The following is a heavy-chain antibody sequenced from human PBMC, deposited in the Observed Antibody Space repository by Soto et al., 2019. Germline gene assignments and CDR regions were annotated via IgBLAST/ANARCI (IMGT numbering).Heavy chain of an antibody. CDR1: GGSVSSGSYY. Sequence: LSLTCTVSGGSVSSGSYYWSWIRQPPGKGLEWIGYIYYSGSTNYNPSLKSRVTLSVDTSKNQFSLKLSSVTAADTAVYYCARDSEYYGSGSFYYYYGMDVWGQGTTVTVSS. CDR2: IYYSGST. D-gene: IGHD3-10*01. J-gene: IGHJ6*02. V-gene: IGHV4-61*01. CDR3: ARDSEYYGSGSFYYYYGMDV.